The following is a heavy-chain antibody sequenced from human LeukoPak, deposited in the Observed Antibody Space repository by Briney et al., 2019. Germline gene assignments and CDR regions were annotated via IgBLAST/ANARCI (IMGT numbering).Heavy chain of an antibody. D-gene: IGHD2-2*01. CDR1: GFTFDDYG. CDR3: ARDNIVVVPAAIWNNSIGLPEYFQH. V-gene: IGHV3-20*04. J-gene: IGHJ1*01. CDR2: INWNGGST. Sequence: GGSLRLSCAASGFTFDDYGMSWVRQAPGKGLEWVSGINWNGGSTGYADSVKGRFTISRDNAKNSLYLQMNSLRAEDTAVYYCARDNIVVVPAAIWNNSIGLPEYFQHWGQGTLVTVSS.